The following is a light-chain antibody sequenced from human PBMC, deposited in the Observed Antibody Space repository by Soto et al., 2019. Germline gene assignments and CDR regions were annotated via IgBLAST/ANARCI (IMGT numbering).Light chain of an antibody. V-gene: IGLV2-14*01. CDR1: SSDVGGYNY. Sequence: QSALTQPASVSGSPGQSSTISCTGTSSDVGGYNYVSWYQHHPGKAPKLMIFEVSNRPSGVSTRFSGSKSGNTASLTISGLQAEDEADYYCSSYSSSTTLVVFGGGTKLTVL. CDR3: SSYSSSTTLVV. J-gene: IGLJ2*01. CDR2: EVS.